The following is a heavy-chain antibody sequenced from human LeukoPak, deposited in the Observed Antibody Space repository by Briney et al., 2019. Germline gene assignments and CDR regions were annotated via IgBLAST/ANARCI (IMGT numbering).Heavy chain of an antibody. J-gene: IGHJ3*02. CDR3: ASLSSGWYRIGAFDI. CDR1: GYSFTSYW. Sequence: GESLKISCKGSGYSFTSYWIGWVRQMPGKGLEWMGIIHPGDSDTRYSPSFQGQVTISADKSISTAYLQWSSLKASDTAMYYCASLSSGWYRIGAFDIWGQGTMVTVSS. D-gene: IGHD6-19*01. CDR2: IHPGDSDT. V-gene: IGHV5-51*01.